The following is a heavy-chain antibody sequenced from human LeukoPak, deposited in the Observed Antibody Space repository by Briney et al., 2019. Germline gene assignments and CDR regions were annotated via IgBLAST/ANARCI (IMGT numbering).Heavy chain of an antibody. CDR2: ICHSGST. Sequence: PSGTLSLTCAASGGSISSSNWWSWVRQPPGKGLEWIGEICHSGSTNYNPSLKSRVTISVDKSKNQFSLKLSSVTAADTAVYYCARAPPMWGSGSYLDYWGQGTLVTVSS. J-gene: IGHJ4*02. D-gene: IGHD3-10*01. CDR3: ARAPPMWGSGSYLDY. CDR1: GGSISSSNW. V-gene: IGHV4-4*02.